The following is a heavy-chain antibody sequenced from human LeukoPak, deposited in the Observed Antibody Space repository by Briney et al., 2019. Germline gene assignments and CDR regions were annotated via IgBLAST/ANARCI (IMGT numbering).Heavy chain of an antibody. CDR1: GASISNYY. V-gene: IGHV4-39*07. J-gene: IGHJ5*01. D-gene: IGHD2-2*01. CDR2: ISYSGST. Sequence: SETLSLTCTVSGASISNYYWTWIRQPPGKGLEWIASISYSGSTYYNPSLKSRVTISLDTSKNQFSLKLSSVTAADTAVYYCARDMTSNWFYYWGQGTLVTNSS. CDR3: ARDMTSNWFYY.